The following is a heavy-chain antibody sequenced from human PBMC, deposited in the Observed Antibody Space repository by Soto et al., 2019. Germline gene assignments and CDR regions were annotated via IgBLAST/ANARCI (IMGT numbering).Heavy chain of an antibody. V-gene: IGHV2-5*02. CDR1: GFSLSTTGVG. CDR3: VQSRCGGDCLQSYSSHSYYGLDV. D-gene: IGHD2-21*02. J-gene: IGHJ6*02. Sequence: GSGPTLVNPTQTLTLTCTFSGFSLSTTGVGVGWIRQPPGKALEWLALIYWDDDKRYNPSLNSRLTITKDTSKNQVVLAMTNMDPVDTATYYCVQSRCGGDCLQSYSSHSYYGLDVWGQGTPVTVSS. CDR2: IYWDDDK.